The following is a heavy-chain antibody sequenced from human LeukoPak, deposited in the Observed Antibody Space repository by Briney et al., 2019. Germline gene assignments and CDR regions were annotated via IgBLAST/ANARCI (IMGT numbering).Heavy chain of an antibody. Sequence: SETLSLTCTVSGGSVSSGSYYWSWIRQPPGKGLEWIGYIYYSGSTNYNPSLKSRVTISVDTSKNQFSLKLSSVTAADTAVYYCARDRGSYSRPFYYYSMDVWGQGTTVTVSS. J-gene: IGHJ6*02. CDR3: ARDRGSYSRPFYYYSMDV. V-gene: IGHV4-61*01. CDR2: IYYSGST. D-gene: IGHD1-26*01. CDR1: GGSVSSGSYY.